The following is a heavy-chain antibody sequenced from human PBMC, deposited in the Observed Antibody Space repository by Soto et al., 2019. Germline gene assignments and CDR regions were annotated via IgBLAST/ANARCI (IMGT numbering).Heavy chain of an antibody. Sequence: QVQLVQSGAEVKKPGSSVKVPCKASGGTFSSYAISWVRQAPGQGLEWMGGIIPIFGTANYAQKFQGRVTITADESTSTAYMELSSLRSEDTAVYYCARGGTMTTVNWFDPWGQGTLVTVSS. V-gene: IGHV1-69*01. CDR1: GGTFSSYA. J-gene: IGHJ5*02. CDR2: IIPIFGTA. D-gene: IGHD4-17*01. CDR3: ARGGTMTTVNWFDP.